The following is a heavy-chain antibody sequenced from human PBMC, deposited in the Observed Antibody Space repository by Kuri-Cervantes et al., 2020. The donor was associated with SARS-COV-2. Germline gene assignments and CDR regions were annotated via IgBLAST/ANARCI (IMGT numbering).Heavy chain of an antibody. CDR3: ARVAVAALDY. V-gene: IGHV1-18*01. CDR1: GYTFTSYG. J-gene: IGHJ4*02. D-gene: IGHD6-19*01. CDR2: ISAYNGNT. Sequence: GESLKISCKASGYTFTSYGISWVRQAPGQGLEWMGWISAYNGNTNYAQKLQGRVTMTTDTSASTAYMELRSLRSDDTAVYYCARVAVAALDYWGQGTLVTVSS.